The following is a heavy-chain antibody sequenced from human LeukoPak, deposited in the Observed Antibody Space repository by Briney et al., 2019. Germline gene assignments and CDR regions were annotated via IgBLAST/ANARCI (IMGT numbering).Heavy chain of an antibody. J-gene: IGHJ3*02. CDR3: ARERLWFGELSDAFDI. CDR1: GYTFSGSY. V-gene: IGHV1-2*02. CDR2: INPNSGGT. D-gene: IGHD3-10*01. Sequence: ASVKVSCKASGYTFSGSYIHWVRQAPGQGLEWMGWINPNSGGTNYAQKFQGRVTMTRDTSISTAYMELSRMRSDDTAVYYCARERLWFGELSDAFDIWGQGTMVTVSS.